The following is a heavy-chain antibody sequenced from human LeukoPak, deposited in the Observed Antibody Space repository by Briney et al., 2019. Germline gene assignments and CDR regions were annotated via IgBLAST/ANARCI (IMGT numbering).Heavy chain of an antibody. CDR3: AKDRPLRYSYGSEARNYFDY. Sequence: PGGSLRLSCAASGFTFSSYEMNWVRQAPGKGLEWVSYISSSGSTIYYADSVKGRFTISRDNAKNSLYLQMNSLRAEDTAVYYCAKDRPLRYSYGSEARNYFDYWGQGTLVTVSS. CDR1: GFTFSSYE. V-gene: IGHV3-48*03. J-gene: IGHJ4*02. CDR2: ISSSGSTI. D-gene: IGHD5-18*01.